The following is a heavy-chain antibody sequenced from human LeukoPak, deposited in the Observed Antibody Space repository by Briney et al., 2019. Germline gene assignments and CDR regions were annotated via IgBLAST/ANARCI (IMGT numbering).Heavy chain of an antibody. Sequence: SEALSLTCSVSGSSISPHHWTWIRQAPGERLEWMGYIYNRGTTKYSTSLKNRLTMSVDTSKNQISLTVTSVTAADTAVYYCARIQPSCPGLGFGSFDIWGQGTLATVS. J-gene: IGHJ3*02. CDR2: IYNRGTT. D-gene: IGHD3-3*01. CDR3: ARIQPSCPGLGFGSFDI. V-gene: IGHV4-59*11. CDR1: GSSISPHH.